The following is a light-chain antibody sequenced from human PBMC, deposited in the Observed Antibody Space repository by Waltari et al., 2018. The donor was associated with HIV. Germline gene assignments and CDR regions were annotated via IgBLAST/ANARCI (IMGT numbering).Light chain of an antibody. CDR1: STS. Sequence: STSLAWYQQRPGQAPRLLIYGATSRATGIPDRFSGSGSGTDFSLSISRLEPEDFALYYCQQYGISPWTFGQGTKVEIK. CDR2: GAT. J-gene: IGKJ1*01. V-gene: IGKV3-20*01. CDR3: QQYGISPWT.